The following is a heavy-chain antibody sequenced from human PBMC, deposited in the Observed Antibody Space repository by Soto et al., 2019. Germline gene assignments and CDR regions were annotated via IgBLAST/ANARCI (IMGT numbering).Heavy chain of an antibody. CDR2: IIPIFGTA. V-gene: IGHV1-69*01. J-gene: IGHJ4*02. D-gene: IGHD3-22*01. Sequence: QVQLVQSGAEVKKPGSSVKVSCKASGGTFSSYAISWVRQAPGQGLEWMGGIIPIFGTANYAQKFQGRVTITADESTSTAYMELSSLRSEDTALYYCARDPGVNYYDSSGYGYWGQGTLVTVSS. CDR3: ARDPGVNYYDSSGYGY. CDR1: GGTFSSYA.